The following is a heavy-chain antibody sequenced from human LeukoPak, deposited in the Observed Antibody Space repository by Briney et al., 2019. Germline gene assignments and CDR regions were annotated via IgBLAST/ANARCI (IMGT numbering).Heavy chain of an antibody. J-gene: IGHJ5*02. CDR3: AAALIVIVSAPKA. V-gene: IGHV3-7*01. CDR2: IKQDGSEK. Sequence: PGGSLRLSCAASGFTFSHYWMTWVRQAPGKGLEWVANIKQDGSEKYYVDSVKGRFTISRDNAKNSLYLQMNSLRAEDTAVYYCAAALIVIVSAPKAWGQGTLVTVSS. CDR1: GFTFSHYW. D-gene: IGHD2-2*01.